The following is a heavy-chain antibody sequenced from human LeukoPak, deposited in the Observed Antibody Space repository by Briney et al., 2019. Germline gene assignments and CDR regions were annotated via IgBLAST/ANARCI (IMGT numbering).Heavy chain of an antibody. CDR3: AKRGVVIRVFLVGFHKEAYYFDS. Sequence: GGSLRLSCAVSGVTLSNYGMSWVRQAPGKGLEWVAGLSGSGGGTNYADSVQGRFTVSRDNPKNTLYLQMNSLRAEDTAVYFCAKRGVVIRVFLVGFHKEAYYFDSWGQGALVTVSS. V-gene: IGHV3-23*01. CDR2: LSGSGGGT. D-gene: IGHD3-10*01. CDR1: GVTLSNYG. J-gene: IGHJ4*02.